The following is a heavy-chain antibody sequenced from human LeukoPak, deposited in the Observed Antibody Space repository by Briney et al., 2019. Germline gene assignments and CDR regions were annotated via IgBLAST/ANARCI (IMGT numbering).Heavy chain of an antibody. CDR3: AKGYGSGSLSSDY. CDR2: LSYDGSNK. Sequence: PGGSLRLSCAASGFTFSNYGVHWVRQTPGKGLEWVAFLSYDGSNKYYADSMKGRFTISRDNSNNPVYLKMDSLRAEDTAVYYCAKGYGSGSLSSDYWGQGTPVTVSS. V-gene: IGHV3-30*18. J-gene: IGHJ4*02. CDR1: GFTFSNYG. D-gene: IGHD3-10*01.